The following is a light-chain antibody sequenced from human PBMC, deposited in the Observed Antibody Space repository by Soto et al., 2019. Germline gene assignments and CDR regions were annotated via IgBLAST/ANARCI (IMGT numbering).Light chain of an antibody. CDR3: QQYESSPLT. J-gene: IGKJ4*01. CDR2: RAS. CDR1: QSVSSAL. V-gene: IGKV3-20*01. Sequence: EIVLTQSPDTLSLSPGERATLSCRASQSVSSALLAWYQQKPGQAPSLLIYRASTRATGIPGRFTGSGSGTDVTLSISRLVPEDFAVYYYQQYESSPLTFGGGTKVEIK.